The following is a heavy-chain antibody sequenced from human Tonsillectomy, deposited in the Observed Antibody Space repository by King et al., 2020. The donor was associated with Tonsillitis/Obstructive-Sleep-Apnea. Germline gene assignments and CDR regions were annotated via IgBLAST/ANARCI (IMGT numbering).Heavy chain of an antibody. Sequence: DVQLVESGGGLVQPGGSLRLSCAASGFTFSSYEMNWVRQAPGQGLEWVSYISSSGSTIYYADSVKGRFTISRDNAKNSLYLQMNSLRAGDTAVYYCARVGPDTAIDYWDQGTLVTVSS. D-gene: IGHD5-18*01. CDR3: ARVGPDTAIDY. J-gene: IGHJ4*02. V-gene: IGHV3-48*03. CDR2: ISSSGSTI. CDR1: GFTFSSYE.